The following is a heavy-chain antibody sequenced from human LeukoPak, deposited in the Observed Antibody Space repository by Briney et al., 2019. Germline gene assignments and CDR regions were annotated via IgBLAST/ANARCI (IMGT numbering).Heavy chain of an antibody. CDR3: AREVAYSDY. D-gene: IGHD5-12*01. Sequence: GGSLRLSCAASVFTFSYYWMSWVRQAPGRGLQWVANIKGDGSETYYVDAGQGRFTITRDNAKNSLYLQMNSLSAEDTAVYYCAREVAYSDYWGQGTLVTVSS. CDR1: VFTFSYYW. J-gene: IGHJ4*02. V-gene: IGHV3-7*05. CDR2: IKGDGSET.